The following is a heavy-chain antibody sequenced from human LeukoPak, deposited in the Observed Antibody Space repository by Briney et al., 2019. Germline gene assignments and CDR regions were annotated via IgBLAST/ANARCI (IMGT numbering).Heavy chain of an antibody. CDR1: GGSISNGVYY. J-gene: IGHJ4*02. V-gene: IGHV4-31*03. D-gene: IGHD2-15*01. CDR3: ARDLGGGSFDF. Sequence: PSETLSLTCTVSGGSISNGVYYWSWIRQHPGKGLEWIGYIYYSGSTYYSPSLKSRLTMSVDTSKNQFSLKLSSVTAADTAVYYCARDLGGGSFDFWGQGTLVTVSS. CDR2: IYYSGST.